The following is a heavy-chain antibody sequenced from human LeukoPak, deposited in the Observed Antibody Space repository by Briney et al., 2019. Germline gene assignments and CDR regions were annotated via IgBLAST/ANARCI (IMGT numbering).Heavy chain of an antibody. J-gene: IGHJ4*02. Sequence: GGSLRLSCAASGFTVSSNYMSWVRQAPGKGLEWVSIIYSDDSTYYADSVKGRFIISRDNSKNTVYLQMNSLRAEDTAVYFCAMGSYCSGGSCYSDWGQGTLVTVSS. CDR3: AMGSYCSGGSCYSD. D-gene: IGHD2-15*01. V-gene: IGHV3-66*01. CDR2: IYSDDST. CDR1: GFTVSSNY.